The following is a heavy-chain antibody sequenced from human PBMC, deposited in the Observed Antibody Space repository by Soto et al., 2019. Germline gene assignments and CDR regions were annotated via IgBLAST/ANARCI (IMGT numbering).Heavy chain of an antibody. Sequence: SETLSLTCTVSGGSINNHYCSWIRQPPGKGLEWLGYIYYSGITNYNPSLKSRVTISVDTSKNQFSLKLSSVTAADTAVYYCARLPSSSKLSFDYWGQGTLVTVSS. CDR3: ARLPSSSKLSFDY. CDR1: GGSINNHY. D-gene: IGHD6-6*01. CDR2: IYYSGIT. V-gene: IGHV4-59*11. J-gene: IGHJ4*02.